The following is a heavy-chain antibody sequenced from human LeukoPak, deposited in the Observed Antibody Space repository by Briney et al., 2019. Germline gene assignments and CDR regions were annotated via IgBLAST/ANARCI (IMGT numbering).Heavy chain of an antibody. CDR2: ISWNSGSI. V-gene: IGHV3-9*01. J-gene: IGHJ4*02. D-gene: IGHD4-11*01. CDR1: GFTFDDYA. CDR3: AKAIQSVTTTSFDY. Sequence: GGSLRLSCAASGFTFDDYAMHWVRQAPGKGLEWVSGISWNSGSIGYADSVKGRFTISRDNAKNSLYLQMNSLRAEDTALYYCAKAIQSVTTTSFDYWRQGTLVTVSS.